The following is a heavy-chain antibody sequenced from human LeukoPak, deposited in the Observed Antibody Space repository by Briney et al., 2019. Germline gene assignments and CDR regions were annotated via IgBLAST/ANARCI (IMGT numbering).Heavy chain of an antibody. D-gene: IGHD6-13*01. CDR2: IIPIFGTA. CDR3: ARDRAPHSSSWYGYFDY. CDR1: GGTFSSHA. Sequence: SVKVSCKASGGTFSSHAISWVRQAPGQGLEWMGGIIPIFGTASYAQKFQGRVTITTDESTSTAYMELSSLRSEDTAVYYCARDRAPHSSSWYGYFDYWGQGTLVTVSS. J-gene: IGHJ4*02. V-gene: IGHV1-69*05.